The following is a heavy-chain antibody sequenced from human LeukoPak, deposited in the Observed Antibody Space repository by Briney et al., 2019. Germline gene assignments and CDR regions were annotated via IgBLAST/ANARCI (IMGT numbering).Heavy chain of an antibody. CDR1: GGTFSSYA. D-gene: IGHD2-15*01. CDR3: ARDPEIYCSGGSCIDY. V-gene: IGHV1-69*06. J-gene: IGHJ4*02. CDR2: IISIFGTA. Sequence: SVKVSCKASGGTFSSYAISWVRQAPGQGLEWMEGIISIFGTANYAQKFQGRVTITADKSTSTAYMELSSLRSEDTAVYYCARDPEIYCSGGSCIDYWGQGTLVTVSS.